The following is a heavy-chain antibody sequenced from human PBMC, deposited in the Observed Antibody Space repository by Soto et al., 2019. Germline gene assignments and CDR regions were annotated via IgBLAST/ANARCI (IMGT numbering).Heavy chain of an antibody. J-gene: IGHJ6*02. CDR2: IKSKTDGGTT. Sequence: EVQLVESGVGLVKPGGSLRLSCAASGFTFSNAWMNWVRQAPGKGLEWVGRIKSKTDGGTTDYAAPVKGRFTISRDDSKNTLYLQMNSLKTEDTAVYYCTTVRQDFWSGYYYYYYGMDVWGQGTTVTVSS. CDR1: GFTFSNAW. CDR3: TTVRQDFWSGYYYYYYGMDV. D-gene: IGHD3-3*01. V-gene: IGHV3-15*07.